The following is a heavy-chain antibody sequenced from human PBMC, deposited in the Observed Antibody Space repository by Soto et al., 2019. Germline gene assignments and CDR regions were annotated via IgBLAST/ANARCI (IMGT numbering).Heavy chain of an antibody. CDR3: ALQRYREFDY. D-gene: IGHD2-2*02. V-gene: IGHV2-5*02. Sequence: QITLKESGPTLVKPTQTLTLTCTFSGFSLSTIGVGVGWIRQPPGKALEWLALIYWDDDKRYRPSLKSRLTITKDTSKNQVVLTMTNMDPVDTAGYCCALQRYREFDYWGQGTLGTVSS. CDR1: GFSLSTIGVG. J-gene: IGHJ4*02. CDR2: IYWDDDK.